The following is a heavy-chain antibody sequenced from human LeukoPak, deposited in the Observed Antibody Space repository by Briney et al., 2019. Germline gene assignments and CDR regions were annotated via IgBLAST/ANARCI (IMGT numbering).Heavy chain of an antibody. CDR3: ATNPQDYYGSGSYLSSHAFDI. V-gene: IGHV4-4*07. CDR2: IYTSGST. J-gene: IGHJ3*02. CDR1: GGSIGSYY. Sequence: SETLSLTCTVSGGSIGSYYWSWIRQPAGKGLEWIGRIYTSGSTNYNPSLKSRVAMSVDTSKNQFSLKLSSVTAADTAVYYCATNPQDYYGSGSYLSSHAFDIWGQGTMVTVSS. D-gene: IGHD3-10*01.